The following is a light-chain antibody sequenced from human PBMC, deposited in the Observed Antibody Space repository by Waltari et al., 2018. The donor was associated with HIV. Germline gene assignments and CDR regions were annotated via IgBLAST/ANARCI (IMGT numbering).Light chain of an antibody. Sequence: SDLTQPASLSGFLGQSITISCTGGDRDVGFYNFISWYQQQPGKVPKLFLYEVDTRPSGIPGRFSVSKTGNTASLTISGLQIEDEGLYFCASYTADDTILFGGGTTVTVL. V-gene: IGLV2-14*02. CDR2: EVD. CDR3: ASYTADDTIL. J-gene: IGLJ2*01. CDR1: DRDVGFYNF.